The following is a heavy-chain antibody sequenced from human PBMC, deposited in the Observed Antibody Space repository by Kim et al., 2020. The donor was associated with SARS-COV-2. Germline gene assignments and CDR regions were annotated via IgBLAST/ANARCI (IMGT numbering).Heavy chain of an antibody. CDR1: GGSISSSSYY. J-gene: IGHJ4*02. V-gene: IGHV4-39*01. D-gene: IGHD3-22*01. Sequence: SETLSLTCTVSGGSISSSSYYWGWIRQPPGKGLEWIGSIYYSGSTYYNPSLKSRVTISVDTSKNQFSLKPSSVTAADTAVYYCARQEGRDYYDSSGRPFDYWGQGTLVTVSS. CDR3: ARQEGRDYYDSSGRPFDY. CDR2: IYYSGST.